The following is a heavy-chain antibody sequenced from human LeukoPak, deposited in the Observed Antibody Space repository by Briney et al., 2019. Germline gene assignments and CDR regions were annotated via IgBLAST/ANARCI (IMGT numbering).Heavy chain of an antibody. J-gene: IGHJ4*02. CDR3: ANQRCGPLEGSTSCPSPY. CDR2: ISGSGGST. V-gene: IGHV3-23*01. D-gene: IGHD2-2*01. CDR1: GFTFSSYA. Sequence: HPGGSLRLSCAAPGFTFSSYAMSWVRQAPGKGLEWVSAISGSGGSTYYADSVKGRFTISRDNSKNTLYLQMNSLRAEDTAVYYCANQRCGPLEGSTSCPSPYWGQGTLVTVSS.